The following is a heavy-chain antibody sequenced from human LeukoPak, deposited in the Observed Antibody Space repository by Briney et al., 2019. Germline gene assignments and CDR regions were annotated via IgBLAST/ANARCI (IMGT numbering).Heavy chain of an antibody. D-gene: IGHD3-22*01. Sequence: ASVKVSCKASGYTFTGYYMHWVRQAPGQGLEWMGRINPNSGGTNYAQKFKGRVTMTRDTSISTAYMELSRLRSDDTAVYYCARDLRYYDSSGYYYKAFDIWGQGTMVTVSS. CDR3: ARDLRYYDSSGYYYKAFDI. CDR2: INPNSGGT. V-gene: IGHV1-2*06. CDR1: GYTFTGYY. J-gene: IGHJ3*02.